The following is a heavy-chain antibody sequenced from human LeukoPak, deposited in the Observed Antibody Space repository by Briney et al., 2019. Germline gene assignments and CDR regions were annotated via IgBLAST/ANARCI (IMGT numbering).Heavy chain of an antibody. Sequence: GGSLRLSCAASGFTFSSYGMHWVRQAPGKGLEWVAFIRYDGSNKYYADSVKGRFTISRDNSKNTLYLQMNSLRAEDTAVYYCAKREQATYYFHYWGQGTLVTVSS. CDR3: AKREQATYYFHY. J-gene: IGHJ4*02. CDR1: GFTFSSYG. CDR2: IRYDGSNK. D-gene: IGHD1-26*01. V-gene: IGHV3-30*02.